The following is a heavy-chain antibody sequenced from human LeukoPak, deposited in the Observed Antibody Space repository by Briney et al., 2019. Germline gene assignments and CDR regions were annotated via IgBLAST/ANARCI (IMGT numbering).Heavy chain of an antibody. J-gene: IGHJ5*02. CDR3: ARDLTTPHWFDP. Sequence: ASVKVSCKASGYTFTGYYMHWVRQAPGQGLEWMRRINPNSGGTNYAQKFQGRVTMTRDTSISTAYMELSRLRSDDTAVYYCARDLTTPHWFDPWGQGTLVTVSS. V-gene: IGHV1-2*06. CDR1: GYTFTGYY. CDR2: INPNSGGT. D-gene: IGHD1-1*01.